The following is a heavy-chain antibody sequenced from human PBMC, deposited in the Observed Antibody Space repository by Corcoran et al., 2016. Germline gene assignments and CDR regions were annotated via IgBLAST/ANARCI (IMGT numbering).Heavy chain of an antibody. J-gene: IGHJ4*02. Sequence: QVQLVESGGGVVQPGRSLRLSCAASGFTFSSYGMHWVRQAPGKGLEWVAVISYDGSNKYYADSVKGRFTISRDNSKNTLYLQMNSLRAEYTAVYYCAKGIRYYYGSGSYLQDYWGQGTLVTVSS. CDR2: ISYDGSNK. D-gene: IGHD3-10*01. CDR3: AKGIRYYYGSGSYLQDY. CDR1: GFTFSSYG. V-gene: IGHV3-30*18.